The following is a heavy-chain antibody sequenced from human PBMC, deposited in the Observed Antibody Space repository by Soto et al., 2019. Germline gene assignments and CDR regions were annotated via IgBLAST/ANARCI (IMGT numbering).Heavy chain of an antibody. Sequence: PSETLSLICTVSGGSISSSSYYWGWIRQPPGKGLEWIGSIDYSGSTYYNPSLKSRVTISVDTSKNQFSLKLRSVTAADTAVYYCEKQTRGTVVTRGYYYGMDVWGQGTTVTVSS. V-gene: IGHV4-39*01. CDR3: EKQTRGTVVTRGYYYGMDV. D-gene: IGHD2-21*02. CDR2: IDYSGST. J-gene: IGHJ6*02. CDR1: GGSISSSSYY.